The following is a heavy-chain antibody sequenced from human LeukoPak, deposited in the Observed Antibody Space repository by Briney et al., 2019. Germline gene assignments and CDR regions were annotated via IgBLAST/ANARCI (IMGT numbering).Heavy chain of an antibody. CDR1: GFTFSSYG. D-gene: IGHD4-17*01. V-gene: IGHV3-30*03. CDR3: ARENYGDYALSFSAFDI. Sequence: PGGTLRLSCAASGFTFSSYGMHWVRQAPGKGLEWVAVISYDGSNKYYADSVKGRFTISRNNSKNTLYLQMNSLRAEDTAVYYCARENYGDYALSFSAFDIWGQGTMVTVSS. CDR2: ISYDGSNK. J-gene: IGHJ3*02.